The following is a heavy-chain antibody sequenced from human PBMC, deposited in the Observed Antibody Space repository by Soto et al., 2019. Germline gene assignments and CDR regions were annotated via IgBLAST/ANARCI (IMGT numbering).Heavy chain of an antibody. Sequence: SETLSLTCAVSGGSICSSNWWSWVRQTPGKGLEWIGEIYHSGSTNYNPSLKSRVTISVDKSKNQFSLKLSSVTAADTAVYYCARVSGSYYYGMDVWGQGTTVTVSS. J-gene: IGHJ6*02. CDR1: GGSICSSNW. V-gene: IGHV4-4*02. CDR2: IYHSGST. CDR3: ARVSGSYYYGMDV. D-gene: IGHD1-26*01.